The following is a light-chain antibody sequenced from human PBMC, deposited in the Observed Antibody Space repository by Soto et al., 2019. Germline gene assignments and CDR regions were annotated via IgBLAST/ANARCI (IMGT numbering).Light chain of an antibody. Sequence: DIQMTQSPSSVSASVGDRVTITCRASQAMSTWLAWYQQKPGKAPKLLIYAASNFQNGVPSRFSGGGSGTDFTLTISSLQPEDFATYSCQQANSFPRTFGQGTKVEIK. CDR3: QQANSFPRT. CDR2: AAS. J-gene: IGKJ1*01. CDR1: QAMSTW. V-gene: IGKV1D-12*01.